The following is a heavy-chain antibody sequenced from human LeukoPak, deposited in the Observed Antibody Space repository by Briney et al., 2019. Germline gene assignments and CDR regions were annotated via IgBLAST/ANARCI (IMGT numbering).Heavy chain of an antibody. D-gene: IGHD5-24*01. CDR1: GGSFSGYY. J-gene: IGHJ3*02. CDR3: ARVGDFSRHGYIGDAFDI. Sequence: SETLSLTCAVYGGSFSGYYWSWIRQPPGKGLEWIGYIYYSGSTNYKPSLKSRVTISVDTSKNQFSLKLSSVTAADTAVYYCARVGDFSRHGYIGDAFDIWGQGTMVTVSS. CDR2: IYYSGST. V-gene: IGHV4-59*01.